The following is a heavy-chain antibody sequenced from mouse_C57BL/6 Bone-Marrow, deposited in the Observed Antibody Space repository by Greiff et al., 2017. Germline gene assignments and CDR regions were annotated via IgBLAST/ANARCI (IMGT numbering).Heavy chain of an antibody. D-gene: IGHD2-1*01. CDR3: ASGGYYGNRFDY. CDR2: INPGSGGT. J-gene: IGHJ2*01. V-gene: IGHV1-54*01. CDR1: GYAFTNYL. Sequence: LVRPGTSVKVSCKASGYAFTNYLIEWVKQRPGQGLEWIGVINPGSGGTNYNEKFKGKATLTADKSSSTAYMQLSSLTSEDSAVYFCASGGYYGNRFDYWGQGTTLTVSS.